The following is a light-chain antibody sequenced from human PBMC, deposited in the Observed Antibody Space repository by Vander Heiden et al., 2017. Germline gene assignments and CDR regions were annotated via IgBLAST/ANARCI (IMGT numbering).Light chain of an antibody. Sequence: DIQMTQSPSSLSASVGDRVTITCRASQSISSYLNWYQQKPGKAPKLLIYAASSLKSGVPSMFSGSGSGTYFTLTISRLQPEDFATYYCQHSDSTPYTFGQGTKLEIK. J-gene: IGKJ2*01. CDR3: QHSDSTPYT. CDR2: AAS. V-gene: IGKV1-39*01. CDR1: QSISSY.